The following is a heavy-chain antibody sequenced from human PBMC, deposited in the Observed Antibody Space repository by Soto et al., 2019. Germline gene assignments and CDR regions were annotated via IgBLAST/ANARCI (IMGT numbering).Heavy chain of an antibody. Sequence: GGSLRLSCAASGFTFSSYAMSCVRQAPGKGLEWVSAISGSGGSTYYADSVKGRFTISRDNSKNALYLQMNSLRAEDTAVYYCAKAHVSQWSRGVDFDYWGQGTLVTVSS. CDR2: ISGSGGST. CDR1: GFTFSSYA. J-gene: IGHJ4*02. CDR3: AKAHVSQWSRGVDFDY. V-gene: IGHV3-23*01. D-gene: IGHD2-15*01.